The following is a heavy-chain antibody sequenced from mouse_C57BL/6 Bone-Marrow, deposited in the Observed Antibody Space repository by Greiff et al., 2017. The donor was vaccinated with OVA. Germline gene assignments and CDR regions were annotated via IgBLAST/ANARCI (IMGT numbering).Heavy chain of an antibody. D-gene: IGHD1-1*01. CDR2: INPNNGGT. CDR3: ARVFVDYGSSFNYFDY. J-gene: IGHJ2*01. Sequence: VQLQQSGPELVKPGASVKISCKASGYTFTDYYMNWVKQSPGQSLEWIGDINPNNGGTSYNQKFKGKATLTVDKSSSTAYMELRSLTSEDSAVYDCARVFVDYGSSFNYFDYWGQGTTLTVSS. CDR1: GYTFTDYY. V-gene: IGHV1-26*01.